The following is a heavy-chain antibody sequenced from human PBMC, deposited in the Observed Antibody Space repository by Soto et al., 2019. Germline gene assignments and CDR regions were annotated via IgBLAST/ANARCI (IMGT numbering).Heavy chain of an antibody. D-gene: IGHD6-13*01. Sequence: PSETLSLTCTVSGGSISSYYWSWIRQPPGKGLEWIGYIYYSGSTNYNPSLKSRVTISVDTSKNQFSLKLSSVTAADTAVYYCARDSEAGSNWFDPWGQGTLVTVSS. CDR2: IYYSGST. V-gene: IGHV4-59*01. CDR3: ARDSEAGSNWFDP. CDR1: GGSISSYY. J-gene: IGHJ5*02.